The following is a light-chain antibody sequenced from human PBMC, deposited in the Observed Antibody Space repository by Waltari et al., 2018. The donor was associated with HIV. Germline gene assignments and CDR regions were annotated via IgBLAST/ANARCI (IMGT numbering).Light chain of an antibody. J-gene: IGLJ2*01. CDR1: RSTLATDY. CDR2: DNN. CDR3: GTWDPRLSVGV. V-gene: IGLV1-51*01. Sequence: QSVLTQPPSVSAAPGQTVTISCSGSRSTLATDYVSWYQHVPGAAPKLLIYDNNKRPSGIPDRFSGSKSGTSATLDITGLQTGDEADYYCGTWDPRLSVGVFGGGTKLTVL.